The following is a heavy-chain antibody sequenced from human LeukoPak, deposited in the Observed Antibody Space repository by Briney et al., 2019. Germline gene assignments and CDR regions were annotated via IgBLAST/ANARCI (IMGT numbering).Heavy chain of an antibody. J-gene: IGHJ6*03. V-gene: IGHV1-8*03. CDR3: ARESRTWNYYYYMDV. CDR1: GYTFTSYG. CDR2: MNPNSGNT. D-gene: IGHD1-1*01. Sequence: ASVKVSCKASGYTFTSYGISWVRQAPGQGLEWMGWMNPNSGNTGYAPKFQGRVTITRNTSINTAYMELSSLRSEDTAIYYCARESRTWNYYYYMDVWGEGTTVTVSS.